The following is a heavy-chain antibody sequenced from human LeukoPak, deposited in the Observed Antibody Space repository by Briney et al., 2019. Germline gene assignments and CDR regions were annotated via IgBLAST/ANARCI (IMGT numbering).Heavy chain of an antibody. Sequence: GRSLRLSCAASGFTFDDYAMHWVRQAPGEGLEWVSSISWNSGSIGYPDYVNGRFTISRDNAKNSLYLQMNSLRVEDTALYYCAKGDDSSGYSSSTDWGQGTLVTVSS. CDR1: GFTFDDYA. D-gene: IGHD3-22*01. V-gene: IGHV3-9*01. J-gene: IGHJ4*02. CDR2: ISWNSGSI. CDR3: AKGDDSSGYSSSTD.